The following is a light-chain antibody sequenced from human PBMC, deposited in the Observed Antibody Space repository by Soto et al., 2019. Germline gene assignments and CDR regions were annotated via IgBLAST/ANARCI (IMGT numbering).Light chain of an antibody. J-gene: IGKJ1*01. Sequence: MQIDQACSSLYGSVGRGVSSTCGASQTISSWLAWYQQKPGKAPKLLIYAASTLQSGVPSRFSGSGSGTDFTLTISCLQSEDFATYYCQQYYSYPPEFGQGTKVDIK. CDR2: AAS. V-gene: IGKV1-5*01. CDR3: QQYYSYPPE. CDR1: QTISSW.